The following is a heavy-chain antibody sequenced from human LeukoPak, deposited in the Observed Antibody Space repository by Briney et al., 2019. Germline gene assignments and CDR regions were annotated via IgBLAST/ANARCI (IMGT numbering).Heavy chain of an antibody. D-gene: IGHD2-21*02. CDR2: IWPDGSNK. V-gene: IGHV3-30*02. J-gene: IGHJ2*01. CDR1: GFTFSSYA. Sequence: GGSLRLSCAASGFTFSSYAMHWVRQAPGKGLEWVAVIWPDGSNKYYADSVKGRFTISRDNSKNTLYLQMNSLRAEDTAVYYCAKESASYCGGDCYNWYFDLWGRGTLVTVSS. CDR3: AKESASYCGGDCYNWYFDL.